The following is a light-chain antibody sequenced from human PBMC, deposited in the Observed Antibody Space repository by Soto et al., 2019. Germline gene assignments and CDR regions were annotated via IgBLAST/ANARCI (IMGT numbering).Light chain of an antibody. CDR3: HHYADYPLT. CDR1: QIVAKNY. CDR2: GPS. J-gene: IGKJ1*01. Sequence: EIVLTQSPGTLSLSPGERATLSCRASQIVAKNYLAWYQQEPGQAPRLLIYGPSTRATGIPDRFSGSGSVTDFALTISRLEPEDFAVYYCHHYADYPLTFGQGTKVEIK. V-gene: IGKV3-20*01.